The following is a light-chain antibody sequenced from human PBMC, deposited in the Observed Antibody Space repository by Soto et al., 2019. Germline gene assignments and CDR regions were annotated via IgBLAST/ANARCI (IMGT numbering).Light chain of an antibody. CDR1: SSDVGSYNF. CDR2: GVS. CDR3: CSYAGSSTWV. J-gene: IGLJ3*02. Sequence: QSAPTQPASVSGSPGQSITISCSGTSSDVGSYNFVSWYQQHPGKAPKLMIYGVSKRPSGISNCFSGSKSGNTASLTISGLQAEDEADYYCCSYAGSSTWVFGGGTKLTVL. V-gene: IGLV2-23*02.